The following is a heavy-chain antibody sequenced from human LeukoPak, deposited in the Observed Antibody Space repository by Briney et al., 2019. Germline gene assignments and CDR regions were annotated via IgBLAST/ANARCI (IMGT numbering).Heavy chain of an antibody. V-gene: IGHV3-23*01. CDR1: GFTFSSHD. Sequence: PGGSLRLSCAASGFTFSSHDMNWVRQAPGKGLEWVSYISGSGTNIYNADSVKGRFTISRDNSKNTLYLQMNSLRAEDTAVYYCAKLSGSSGSPSNWFDAWGQGTLVTVSS. J-gene: IGHJ5*02. CDR3: AKLSGSSGSPSNWFDA. CDR2: ISGSGTNI. D-gene: IGHD3-10*01.